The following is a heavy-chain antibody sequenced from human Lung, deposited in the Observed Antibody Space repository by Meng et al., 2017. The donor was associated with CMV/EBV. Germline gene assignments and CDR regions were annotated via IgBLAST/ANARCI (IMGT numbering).Heavy chain of an antibody. CDR3: ARVVVPATLGMDV. D-gene: IGHD2-2*01. Sequence: GESLKISCAASGFTFSSYSMNWVRQAPGKGLEWVSSISSSSSYIYYADSVKGRFTISRDNAKNSLYLQMNSLRAEDTAVYYCARVVVPATLGMDVWGQGTTVTGSS. CDR2: ISSSSSYI. V-gene: IGHV3-21*01. J-gene: IGHJ6*02. CDR1: GFTFSSYS.